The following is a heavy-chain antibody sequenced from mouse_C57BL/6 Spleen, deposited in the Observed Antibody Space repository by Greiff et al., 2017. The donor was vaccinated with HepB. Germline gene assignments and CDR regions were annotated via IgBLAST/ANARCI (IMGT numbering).Heavy chain of an antibody. J-gene: IGHJ1*03. CDR1: GFTFSDYG. CDR2: ISSGSSTI. CDR3: AKRSYGSSHWYFDV. V-gene: IGHV5-17*01. D-gene: IGHD1-1*01. Sequence: EVHLVESGGGLVKPGGSLKLSCAASGFTFSDYGMHWVRQAPEKGLEWVAYISSGSSTIYYADTVKGRFTISRDNAKNTLSLQMTSLRSEDTAMYYCAKRSYGSSHWYFDVWGTGTTVTVSS.